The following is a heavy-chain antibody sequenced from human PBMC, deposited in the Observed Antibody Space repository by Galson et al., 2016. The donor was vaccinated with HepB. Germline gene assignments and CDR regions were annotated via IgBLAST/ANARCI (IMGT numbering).Heavy chain of an antibody. Sequence: SVKVSCKASGYTFTSYGISWVRQPPGQGLEWMGWISAYNGNTNYAQKLQGRVTMTTDTSTSTAYMELRSLRSDDTAVYYCAREDDYIWGSYRTIDYWGQGTLVTVSS. V-gene: IGHV1-18*01. CDR2: ISAYNGNT. J-gene: IGHJ4*02. CDR3: AREDDYIWGSYRTIDY. CDR1: GYTFTSYG. D-gene: IGHD3-16*02.